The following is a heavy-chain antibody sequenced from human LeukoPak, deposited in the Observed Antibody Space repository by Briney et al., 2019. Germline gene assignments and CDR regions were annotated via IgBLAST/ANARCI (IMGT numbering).Heavy chain of an antibody. CDR1: GGSISSGGYY. J-gene: IGHJ4*02. CDR3: ARRVSKVPAYFDY. D-gene: IGHD2-2*01. CDR2: IYHSGST. Sequence: SETLSLTCTVSGGSISSGGYYWSWIRQPPGTGLEWIGYIYHSGSTYYNPSLKSRVTISVDRSKNQFSLKLSSVTAADTAVYYCARRVSKVPAYFDYWGQGTLVTVSS. V-gene: IGHV4-30-2*01.